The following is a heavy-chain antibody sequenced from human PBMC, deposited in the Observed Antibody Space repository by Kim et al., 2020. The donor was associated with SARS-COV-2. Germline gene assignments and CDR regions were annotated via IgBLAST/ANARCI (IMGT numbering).Heavy chain of an antibody. CDR1: GFTFSSFA. CDR2: LSDSGGDT. J-gene: IGHJ2*01. CDR3: AKKGIPARGQLYFDL. V-gene: IGHV3-23*01. D-gene: IGHD6-13*01. Sequence: GGSLRLSCAASGFTFSSFAMTWVRQAPGKGLEWVSILSDSGGDTFYADSVKGRFTISRDNSKNTLYLQMNRLRAEDTAVYYCAKKGIPARGQLYFDLWGRGTLVTVSS.